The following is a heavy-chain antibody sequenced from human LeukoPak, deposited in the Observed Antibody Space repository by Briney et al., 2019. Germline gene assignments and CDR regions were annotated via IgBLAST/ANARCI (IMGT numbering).Heavy chain of an antibody. V-gene: IGHV1-2*04. CDR3: AREATMVRGMD. D-gene: IGHD3-10*01. CDR1: GYTFTGYY. CDR2: INPNSGDT. Sequence: ASVKVSCKASGYTFTGYYMHWVRQAPGQGLEWMGWINPNSGDTNYAQKFQGWVTMTRDTSISTAYMELSRLRSDDTAVYYCAREATMVRGMDWGQGTLVTVSS. J-gene: IGHJ1*01.